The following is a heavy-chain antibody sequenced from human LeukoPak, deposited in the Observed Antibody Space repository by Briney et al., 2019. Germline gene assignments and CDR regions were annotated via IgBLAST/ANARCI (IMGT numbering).Heavy chain of an antibody. CDR2: INHSGST. Sequence: SETLSLTCAVYGGSFSGYYWSWIRQPPGKGLEWIGEINHSGSTNYNPSLKSRVTISVDTSKNQFSLKLSSVTAADTAVYYCARLTLYYDSSGYYRGAVAFDIWGQGTMVTVSS. CDR3: ARLTLYYDSSGYYRGAVAFDI. D-gene: IGHD3-22*01. CDR1: GGSFSGYY. J-gene: IGHJ3*02. V-gene: IGHV4-34*01.